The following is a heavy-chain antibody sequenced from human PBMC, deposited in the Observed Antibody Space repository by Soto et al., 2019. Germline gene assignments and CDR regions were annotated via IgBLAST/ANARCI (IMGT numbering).Heavy chain of an antibody. V-gene: IGHV4-30-4*01. D-gene: IGHD4-4*01. CDR3: ARDRGSTVTNYNMDA. Sequence: LCLTCPLSFGSISIGDYSWSWIRQPPGKGLEWIGYIYYSGSTFYSPSLKSRVIISVDTSKNQFSLKLSSVTAADTAVYYCARDRGSTVTNYNMDAWGQGTTVTV. CDR2: IYYSGST. CDR1: FGSISIGDYS. J-gene: IGHJ6*02.